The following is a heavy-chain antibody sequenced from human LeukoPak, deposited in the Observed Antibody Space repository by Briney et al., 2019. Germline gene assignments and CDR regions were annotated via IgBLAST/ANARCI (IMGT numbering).Heavy chain of an antibody. CDR3: ARQPPGYCSGGSCYGDWFDP. Sequence: GASVKVSCKASGYTFTGYYMHWVRQASGQGLEWMGWINPNSGGTNYAQKFQGRVTMTRDTSISTAYMELSRLRSDDTAVYYCARQPPGYCSGGSCYGDWFDPWGQGTLVTVSS. CDR2: INPNSGGT. J-gene: IGHJ5*02. CDR1: GYTFTGYY. D-gene: IGHD2-15*01. V-gene: IGHV1-2*02.